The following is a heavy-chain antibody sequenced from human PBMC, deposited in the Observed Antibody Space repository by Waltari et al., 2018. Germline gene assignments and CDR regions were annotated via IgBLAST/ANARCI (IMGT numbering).Heavy chain of an antibody. CDR1: GFTFNIYW. CDR2: INQDGSEK. V-gene: IGHV3-7*01. Sequence: EVQLVESGGGLVQPGGSLRLSCAASGFTFNIYWMSWVRQAPGKGLEFVANINQDGSEKSCWGSVKGRFTLSRYNAKNSMSLQMRSLRAEDAAVYYCARDPGFSEFDLWGQGTLVSISA. J-gene: IGHJ3*01. CDR3: ARDPGFSEFDL.